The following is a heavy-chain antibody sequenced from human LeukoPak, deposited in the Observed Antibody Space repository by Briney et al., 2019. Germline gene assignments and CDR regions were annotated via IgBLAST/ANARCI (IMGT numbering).Heavy chain of an antibody. J-gene: IGHJ4*02. CDR3: ARGDYDSSGYPVDY. V-gene: IGHV3-48*02. CDR2: ISSSSSTI. D-gene: IGHD3-22*01. Sequence: GGSLRLSCAASGFTLSSYSMNWVRQAPGKGLEWVSYISSSSSTIYYADSVKGRFTISRDNAKNSLYLQMNSLRDEDTAVYYCARGDYDSSGYPVDYWGQGTLVTVSS. CDR1: GFTLSSYS.